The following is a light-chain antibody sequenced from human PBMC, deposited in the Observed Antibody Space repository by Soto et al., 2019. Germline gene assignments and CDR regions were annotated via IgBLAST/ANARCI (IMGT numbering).Light chain of an antibody. V-gene: IGKV3-20*01. J-gene: IGKJ1*01. Sequence: EIVLTQSPGTLSLSPGERATLSCRASQSVSSYLAWYQQKPGQAPGLLIYGASSRATGIPDRFSGSGSGTDFSLTISRMEPEDFAVYYCQQYVSSSRTFGQGTKVEIK. CDR3: QQYVSSSRT. CDR1: QSVSSY. CDR2: GAS.